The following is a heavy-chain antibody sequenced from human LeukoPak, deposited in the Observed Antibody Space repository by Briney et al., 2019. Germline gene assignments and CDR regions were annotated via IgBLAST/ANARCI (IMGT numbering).Heavy chain of an antibody. CDR1: GFTFSSYA. CDR2: INHSGST. CDR3: ARGEINSSSFGY. J-gene: IGHJ4*02. V-gene: IGHV4-34*01. D-gene: IGHD6-6*01. Sequence: AGGSLRLSCAASGFTFSSYAMSWVRQAPGKGLEWIGEINHSGSTNYNPSLKSRVTISVDTSKNQFSLKLSSVTAADTAVYYCARGEINSSSFGYWGQGTLVTVSS.